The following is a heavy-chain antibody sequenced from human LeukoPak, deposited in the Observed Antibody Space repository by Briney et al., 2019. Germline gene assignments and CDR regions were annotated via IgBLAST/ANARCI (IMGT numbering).Heavy chain of an antibody. V-gene: IGHV4-59*01. D-gene: IGHD7-27*01. CDR3: ARGGTGDLDY. J-gene: IGHJ4*02. CDR2: VSYSGRP. CDR1: GGSLSTYY. Sequence: SETLSLTCTVSGGSLSTYYWTWIRQPPGKGLEWIGFVSYSGRPTYNPSLKGRVTISAVTSKNQFSLGLTSLTAADTALYFCARGGTGDLDYWGQGILVTVFS.